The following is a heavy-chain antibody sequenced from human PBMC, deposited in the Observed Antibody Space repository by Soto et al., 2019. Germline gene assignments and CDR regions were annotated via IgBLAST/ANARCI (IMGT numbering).Heavy chain of an antibody. Sequence: SETLSLTCTVSGGSISRYYWSWIRQPPGKGLEWIGYIYYTGSTNYNPSLKSRVTISVDTSKNHFSLKLSSVTAADTAVYYCARSSSGWFAEYFQHWGQGTLVTVSS. D-gene: IGHD6-19*01. V-gene: IGHV4-59*12. CDR3: ARSSSGWFAEYFQH. CDR1: GGSISRYY. J-gene: IGHJ1*01. CDR2: IYYTGST.